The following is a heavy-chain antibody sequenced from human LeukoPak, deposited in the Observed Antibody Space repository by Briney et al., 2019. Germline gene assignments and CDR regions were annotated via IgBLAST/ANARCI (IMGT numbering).Heavy chain of an antibody. CDR3: ATTILRYFDWLLPAYYFDY. D-gene: IGHD3-9*01. V-gene: IGHV3-30-3*01. J-gene: IGHJ4*02. CDR1: GFTFSSYA. CDR2: ISYDGSNK. Sequence: GRSLRLSCAASGFTFSSYARHWVRQAPGKGLEWVAVISYDGSNKYYADSVKGRFTISRDNSKNTLYLQMNSLRAEDTAVYYCATTILRYFDWLLPAYYFDYWGQGTLVTVSS.